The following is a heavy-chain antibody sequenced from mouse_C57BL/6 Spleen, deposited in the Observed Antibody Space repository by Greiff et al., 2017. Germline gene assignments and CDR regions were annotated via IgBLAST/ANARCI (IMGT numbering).Heavy chain of an antibody. J-gene: IGHJ4*01. V-gene: IGHV1-82*01. CDR1: GYAFSSSW. D-gene: IGHD4-1*01. CDR2: IYPGDGDT. Sequence: QVQLKESGPELVKPGASVKISCKASGYAFSSSWMNWVKQRPGKGLEWIGRIYPGDGDTNYNGKFKGKATLTADKSSSTAYMQLSSLTSEDSAVYFCAAVTGTDAMDYWGQGTSVTVSS. CDR3: AAVTGTDAMDY.